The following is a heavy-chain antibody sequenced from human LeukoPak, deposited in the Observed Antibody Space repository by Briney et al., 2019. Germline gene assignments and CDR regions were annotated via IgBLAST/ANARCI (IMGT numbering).Heavy chain of an antibody. Sequence: PGGSLRLSCAGSGFTFRSYAMSWVRQAPGRGLEWVSAISGSGASTYYADSVKGRFTISRDNSKSTLYLQMNSLRAEDTAVYYCARVGYSSGWYVYYWGQGTLVTVSS. CDR3: ARVGYSSGWYVYY. J-gene: IGHJ4*02. CDR1: GFTFRSYA. D-gene: IGHD6-19*01. CDR2: ISGSGAST. V-gene: IGHV3-23*01.